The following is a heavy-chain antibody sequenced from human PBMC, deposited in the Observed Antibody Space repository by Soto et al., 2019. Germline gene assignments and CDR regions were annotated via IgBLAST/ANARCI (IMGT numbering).Heavy chain of an antibody. J-gene: IGHJ4*02. Sequence: SVKVSCKASGGTFSRNTISWVRQAPGQGLDWMGGIMPIFGSANYAQKFQGRVTITADENTRTVYMELSRLRAEDTAVYYCARQFDSDTTGYYDAYWGQGTLVTVSS. CDR1: GGTFSRNT. V-gene: IGHV1-69*13. CDR2: IMPIFGSA. D-gene: IGHD3-9*01. CDR3: ARQFDSDTTGYYDAY.